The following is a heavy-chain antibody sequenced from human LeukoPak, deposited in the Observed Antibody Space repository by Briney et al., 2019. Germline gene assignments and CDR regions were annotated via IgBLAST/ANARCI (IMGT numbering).Heavy chain of an antibody. CDR2: IYYSGST. CDR3: AREPPMVRGVHGAFDI. CDR1: GGSISSGGYY. Sequence: SETLSLTCTVSGGSISSGGYYWSWVRQHPGKGLEWIGYIYYSGSTYYNPSLKSRVTISVDTSKNQFSLKLSSVTAADTAVYYCAREPPMVRGVHGAFDIWGQGTMVTVSS. D-gene: IGHD3-10*01. V-gene: IGHV4-31*03. J-gene: IGHJ3*02.